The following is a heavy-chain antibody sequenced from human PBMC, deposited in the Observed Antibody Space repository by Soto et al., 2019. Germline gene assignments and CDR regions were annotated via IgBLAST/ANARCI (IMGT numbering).Heavy chain of an antibody. CDR3: ARDSPKYYYDSSGYYPNSGPVDY. CDR2: MNPNSGNT. CDR1: GYTFTSYD. Sequence: ASVKVSCKASGYTFTSYDINWVRQATGQGLEWMEWMNPNSGNTGYAQKLQGRVTMTTDTSTSTAYMELRSLRSDDTAVYYCARDSPKYYYDSSGYYPNSGPVDYWGQGTLVTVSS. V-gene: IGHV1-8*01. D-gene: IGHD3-22*01. J-gene: IGHJ4*02.